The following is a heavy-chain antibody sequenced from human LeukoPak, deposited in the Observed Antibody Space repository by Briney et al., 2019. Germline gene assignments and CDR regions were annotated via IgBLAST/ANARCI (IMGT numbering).Heavy chain of an antibody. J-gene: IGHJ4*02. Sequence: GGSLRLSCAASGFTFSSYAMSWVRQAPGKGLEWVSAISGSGGSTYYADSVKGRFTISRDNSKNTLYLQMNSLRAEDTAVYYCAKDPTFLVKIAAPEGDYWGQGTLVTVSS. CDR2: ISGSGGST. CDR1: GFTFSSYA. CDR3: AKDPTFLVKIAAPEGDY. D-gene: IGHD6-13*01. V-gene: IGHV3-23*01.